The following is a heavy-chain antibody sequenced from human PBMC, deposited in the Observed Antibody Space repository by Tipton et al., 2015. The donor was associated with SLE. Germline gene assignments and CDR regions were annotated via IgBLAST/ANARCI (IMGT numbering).Heavy chain of an antibody. Sequence: TLSLTCTVSGGSLSSYYWSWIRQPPGKGLEWIGEINHSGSTNYNPSLKSRVTISVDTSKNQFSLKLSSVTAADTAVYYCARGPSSSWYGDAFDIWGQGTMVTVSS. CDR2: INHSGST. V-gene: IGHV4-34*01. J-gene: IGHJ3*02. CDR1: GGSLSSYY. CDR3: ARGPSSSWYGDAFDI. D-gene: IGHD6-13*01.